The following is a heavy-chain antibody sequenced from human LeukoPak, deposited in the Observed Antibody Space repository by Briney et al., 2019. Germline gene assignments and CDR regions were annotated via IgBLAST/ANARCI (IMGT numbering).Heavy chain of an antibody. CDR1: GFSVSSSF. V-gene: IGHV3-53*01. CDR2: IYSIGST. J-gene: IGHJ4*02. D-gene: IGHD4-17*01. Sequence: PGGSLRLSCAASGFSVSSSFMSWVRQAPGKGLEWVSVIYSIGSTFYADSVKGRFTISRDNSKNTLYLHMNSLRAEDTSVYYCARPVRLRFNRYWAQGPVLSV. CDR3: ARPVRLRFNRY.